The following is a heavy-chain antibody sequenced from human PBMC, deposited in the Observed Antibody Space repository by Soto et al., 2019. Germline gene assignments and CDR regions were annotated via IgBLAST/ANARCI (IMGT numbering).Heavy chain of an antibody. J-gene: IGHJ4*02. Sequence: EVQLVESGGGLVQPGGSVRLSCAASGFTFSNHRLHWVRQAPGKGLVWVSRINSDGTRTSYADSVKGRFTVSRDNARNTLYLQMNSLRVEDTAVYYCARDRFTHVGEFSPFDYWGQGTLITVSS. CDR3: ARDRFTHVGEFSPFDY. V-gene: IGHV3-74*01. CDR2: INSDGTRT. D-gene: IGHD3-16*02. CDR1: GFTFSNHR.